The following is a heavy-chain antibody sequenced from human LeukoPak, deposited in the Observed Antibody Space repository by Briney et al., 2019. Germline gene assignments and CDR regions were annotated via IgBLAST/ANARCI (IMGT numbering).Heavy chain of an antibody. D-gene: IGHD3-10*01. CDR3: ARSKGSRGSGSYSRFDP. CDR1: GGSISSYY. CDR2: IYYSGST. Sequence: SETLSLTCTVSGGSISSYYWSWIRQPPGKGLEWIGYIYYSGSTNYNPSLKSRVTISVDTSKNQFSLKLSSVTAADTAVYYCARSKGSRGSGSYSRFDPWGQGTLVTVSS. J-gene: IGHJ5*02. V-gene: IGHV4-59*12.